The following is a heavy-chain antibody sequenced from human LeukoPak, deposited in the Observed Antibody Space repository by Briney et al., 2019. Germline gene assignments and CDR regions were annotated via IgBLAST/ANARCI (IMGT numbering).Heavy chain of an antibody. J-gene: IGHJ4*02. CDR3: ARGDSQWAHQFDY. CDR1: GGSISSYY. Sequence: PSETLSLTCTVSGGSISSYYWSWIRQPPGKGLEWIGYVYYTGSTNYNPSLKSRVTISVDTSKNQFSLKLSSVTAADTAVYYCARGDSQWAHQFDYWGQGTLVTVSS. D-gene: IGHD1-26*01. V-gene: IGHV4-59*08. CDR2: VYYTGST.